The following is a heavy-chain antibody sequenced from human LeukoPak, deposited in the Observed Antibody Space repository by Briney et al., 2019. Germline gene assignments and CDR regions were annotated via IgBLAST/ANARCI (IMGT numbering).Heavy chain of an antibody. J-gene: IGHJ5*02. CDR1: GFTFSSYS. D-gene: IGHD3-3*01. CDR3: ARVNATSTYYDFWSGYCWFDP. Sequence: GGSLRLSCAASGFTFSSYSMNWVRQAPGKGLEWVSSISSSSSYIYYADSVKGRFTISRDNAKNSLYLQMNSLRAEDTAVYYCARVNATSTYYDFWSGYCWFDPWGQGTLVTVSS. CDR2: ISSSSSYI. V-gene: IGHV3-21*01.